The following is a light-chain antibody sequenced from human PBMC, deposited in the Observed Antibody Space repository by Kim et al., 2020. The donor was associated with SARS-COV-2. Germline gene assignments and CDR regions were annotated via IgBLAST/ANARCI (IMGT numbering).Light chain of an antibody. CDR3: QQYYSHSYT. CDR1: QSITRL. Sequence: DIQMTQSPATLSASVGDRVTITCRASQSITRLLAWYQQKPGKAPKLLIYDASSLKSGIPSRFSGSGSGTEFTLTISSLQPDDFATYYCQQYYSHSYTFGQGTKLEI. V-gene: IGKV1-5*01. CDR2: DAS. J-gene: IGKJ2*01.